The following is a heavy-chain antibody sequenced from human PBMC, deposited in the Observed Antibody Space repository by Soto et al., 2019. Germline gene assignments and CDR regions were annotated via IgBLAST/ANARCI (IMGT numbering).Heavy chain of an antibody. CDR1: GFTFSSFG. J-gene: IGHJ4*02. CDR2: ISGSGDSS. CDR3: AKVGIGMFSHKHHFDH. Sequence: EVQLLDSGGDLAQPGGSLRLSCTASGFTFSSFGMAWVRQAPGKGLEWVSAISGSGDSSYYADSVKDRFTISRDNPTNTLYLQMNNLRAEDTAVYYCAKVGIGMFSHKHHFDHRGQGTQVTVSS. V-gene: IGHV3-23*01. D-gene: IGHD2-2*03.